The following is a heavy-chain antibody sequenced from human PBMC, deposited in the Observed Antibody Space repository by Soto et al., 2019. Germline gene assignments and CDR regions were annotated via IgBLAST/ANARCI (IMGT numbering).Heavy chain of an antibody. CDR3: AGGGDDFGSGSSSFDY. CDR1: GYTFTTYD. J-gene: IGHJ4*02. CDR2: VNPNSGNT. Sequence: QVYLVQSGAEVKKPGASVKVSCKTSGYTFTTYDINWVRQATGQGPEWMGWVNPNSGNTGYAQKFQGRVSMTRNTSITTVDMELSSLTSENTAVYDCAGGGDDFGSGSSSFDYGGQGALVTVSS. D-gene: IGHD3-10*01. V-gene: IGHV1-8*01.